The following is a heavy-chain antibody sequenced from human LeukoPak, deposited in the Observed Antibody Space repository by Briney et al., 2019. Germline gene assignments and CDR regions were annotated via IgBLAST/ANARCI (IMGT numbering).Heavy chain of an antibody. D-gene: IGHD2-2*01. V-gene: IGHV3-23*01. CDR3: ARLEGYCSSTSCYARELGPGAIDY. Sequence: GGSLRLSCAASGFTFSSYAMGWVRQAPGKGLEWVSAISGSGGSTYYADSVKGRFTISRDNSKNTLYLQMNSLRAEDTAVYYCARLEGYCSSTSCYARELGPGAIDYWGQGTLVTVSS. CDR1: GFTFSSYA. CDR2: ISGSGGST. J-gene: IGHJ4*02.